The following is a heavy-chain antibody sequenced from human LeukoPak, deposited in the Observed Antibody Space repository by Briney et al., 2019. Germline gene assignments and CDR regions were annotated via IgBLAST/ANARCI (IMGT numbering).Heavy chain of an antibody. Sequence: SQTLSLTCTVSGDSISGADYYWSWIRQPPGKGLEWIAYVYYSGSTYYNPSLKSRLTISVDTSKNQFSLKLNSVTAADTAVYYCARGGGGSSTVTTYWFDPWGQGALVTVTS. J-gene: IGHJ5*02. D-gene: IGHD4-17*01. CDR2: VYYSGST. CDR3: ARGGGGSSTVTTYWFDP. V-gene: IGHV4-30-4*01. CDR1: GDSISGADYY.